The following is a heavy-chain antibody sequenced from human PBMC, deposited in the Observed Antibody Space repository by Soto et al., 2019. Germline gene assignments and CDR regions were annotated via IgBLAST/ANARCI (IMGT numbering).Heavy chain of an antibody. CDR1: GFTSSSYS. J-gene: IGHJ6*02. V-gene: IGHV3-21*01. CDR3: ARDVTRSITGTAMDV. CDR2: ISSSSSYI. D-gene: IGHD1-20*01. Sequence: GGSLRLSCAASGFTSSSYSMNWVRQAPGKGLEWVSSISSSSSYIYYADSVKGRFTISRDNAKNSLYLQMNSLRAEDTAVYYCARDVTRSITGTAMDVWGQGTTVTVSS.